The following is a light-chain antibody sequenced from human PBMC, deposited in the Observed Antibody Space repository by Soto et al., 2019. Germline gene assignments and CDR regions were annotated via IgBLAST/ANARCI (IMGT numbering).Light chain of an antibody. V-gene: IGLV1-44*01. Sequence: QSVLTQPPSASGTPGQRVTISCFGNSSSIGSNSVNWYQQLPRTAPKVLIYTNSQRPSGVPDRFSGSKSGTSASLAISGLQPADEADYYCAAWDGSLNVYVFGTGTKLTVL. CDR2: TNS. J-gene: IGLJ1*01. CDR1: SSSIGSNS. CDR3: AAWDGSLNVYV.